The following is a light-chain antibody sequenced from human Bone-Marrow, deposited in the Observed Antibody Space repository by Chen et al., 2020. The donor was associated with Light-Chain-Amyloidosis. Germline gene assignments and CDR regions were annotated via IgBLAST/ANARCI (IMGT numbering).Light chain of an antibody. CDR3: LLSYNTTGV. J-gene: IGLJ3*02. CDR1: TEDVTLGHF. Sequence: QAVVPQEPSLPVSPGGPVTLTFHSSTEDVTLGHFPYRFQHNPGQAPRTLIYDTNNKHSWTPARFAGSLLGGKAALTLSGAQPEDEAQYYCLLSYNTTGVFGGGTTLTVL. CDR2: DTN. V-gene: IGLV7-46*01.